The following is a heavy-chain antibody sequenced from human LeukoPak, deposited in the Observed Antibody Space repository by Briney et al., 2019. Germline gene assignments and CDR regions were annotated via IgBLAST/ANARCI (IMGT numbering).Heavy chain of an antibody. V-gene: IGHV1-2*02. J-gene: IGHJ4*02. CDR2: INPNSGGT. CDR1: GYTFTGYY. D-gene: IGHD5-18*01. CDR3: AREGRVDSAVVLFDY. Sequence: GASVKVSCRASGYTFTGYYMHWVRQAPGQGLEWMIWINPNSGGTNYAQKFQRRVTMTRDTSISTAYMELRRLRSDDTAVYYCAREGRVDSAVVLFDYWGQGTLVTVSS.